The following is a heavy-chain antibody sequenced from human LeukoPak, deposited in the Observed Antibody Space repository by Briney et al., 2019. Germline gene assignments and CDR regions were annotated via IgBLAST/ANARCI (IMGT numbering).Heavy chain of an antibody. CDR1: GGSFSGYY. D-gene: IGHD3-22*01. CDR2: INHSGST. J-gene: IGHJ6*03. Sequence: SETPSLTCAVYGGSFSGYYWSWIRQPPGKGLEWIGEINHSGSTNYNPSLKSRVTISVDTSKNQFSLKLSSVTAADTAVYYCASSHYYDSSGYYPIYYMDVWGKGTTVTVSS. V-gene: IGHV4-34*01. CDR3: ASSHYYDSSGYYPIYYMDV.